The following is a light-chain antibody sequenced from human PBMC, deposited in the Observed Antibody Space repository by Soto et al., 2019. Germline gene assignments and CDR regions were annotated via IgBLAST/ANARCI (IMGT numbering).Light chain of an antibody. Sequence: EIVLTQSPGTLSLSPGERATLSCRASQSVSSSYLAWYQQKPGQAPRLLIYGASSRATGIPDGFSGSGSGTDFTLTISRLEPEDFAVYYCQQYGSSRFGQGTRLEIK. CDR1: QSVSSSY. CDR3: QQYGSSR. V-gene: IGKV3-20*01. J-gene: IGKJ5*01. CDR2: GAS.